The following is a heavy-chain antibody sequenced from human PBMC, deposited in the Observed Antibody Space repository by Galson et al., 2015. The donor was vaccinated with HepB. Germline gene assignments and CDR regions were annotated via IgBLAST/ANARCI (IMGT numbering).Heavy chain of an antibody. D-gene: IGHD3-22*01. J-gene: IGHJ4*02. CDR2: ISSSSSYI. V-gene: IGHV3-21*01. Sequence: SLRLSCAASGFTFSSYSMNWVRQAPGKGLEWVSSISSSSSYIYYADSVKGRFTISRDNAKNSLYLQMNSLRAEDTAVYYCASGDSSGYYWFDYWGQGTLVTVSS. CDR1: GFTFSSYS. CDR3: ASGDSSGYYWFDY.